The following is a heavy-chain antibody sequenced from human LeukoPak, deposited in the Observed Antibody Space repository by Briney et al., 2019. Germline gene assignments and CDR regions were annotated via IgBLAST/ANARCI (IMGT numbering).Heavy chain of an antibody. CDR3: ARHLRREGLADY. V-gene: IGHV5-51*01. CDR1: GYSFTTYW. Sequence: GESLKISFKGSGYSFTTYWIGWVRQMPGKGLKWMGVIYPGDSDTRYSPSFQGQVTISVDKSINAAYLQWNSLKASDTAMYYCARHLRREGLADYWGQGTLVTVSS. J-gene: IGHJ4*02. CDR2: IYPGDSDT. D-gene: IGHD3/OR15-3a*01.